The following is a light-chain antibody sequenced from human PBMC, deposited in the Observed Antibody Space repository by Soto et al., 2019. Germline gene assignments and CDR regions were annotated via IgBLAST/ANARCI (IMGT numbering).Light chain of an antibody. Sequence: DIQMTQSPSSLSASVGDRVTITCRASQAISNFLAWYQQKPGKAPNLLIYAASTSQSGVPSRFSGSGSGTDFTLSISSLQPEDVTTYYCQQYDSAPYTFGQGTRVEIK. J-gene: IGKJ2*01. V-gene: IGKV1-27*01. CDR2: AAS. CDR3: QQYDSAPYT. CDR1: QAISNF.